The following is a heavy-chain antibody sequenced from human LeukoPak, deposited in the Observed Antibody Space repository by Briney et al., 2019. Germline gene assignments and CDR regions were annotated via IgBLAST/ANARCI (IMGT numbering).Heavy chain of an antibody. V-gene: IGHV1-46*01. Sequence: ASVKVSCKASGGTFSSYAISWVRQAHGQGLEWMGIINPNGGSTNYPQRFQGRVTMTRDTSTSTVYMELSSLRSEDTAVYYCARGTSGSSLLYYFDFWGQGTLVTVSS. D-gene: IGHD1-26*01. CDR1: GGTFSSYA. CDR2: INPNGGST. CDR3: ARGTSGSSLLYYFDF. J-gene: IGHJ4*02.